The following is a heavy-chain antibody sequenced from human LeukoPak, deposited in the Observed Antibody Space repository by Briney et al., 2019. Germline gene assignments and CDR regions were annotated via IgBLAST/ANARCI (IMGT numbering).Heavy chain of an antibody. Sequence: PGGPLRLSCAASGFTFSAHGMHWGRQAPVKGLEWVAFIRYDGSNKYYPDSVRGRVTVSRDNSKNTLYLQMNSLRPEDTAIYYCAKVLGEYSIRSKPLDTWGQGILVTVSS. CDR3: AKVLGEYSIRSKPLDT. J-gene: IGHJ5*02. CDR2: IRYDGSNK. V-gene: IGHV3-30*02. D-gene: IGHD6-13*01. CDR1: GFTFSAHG.